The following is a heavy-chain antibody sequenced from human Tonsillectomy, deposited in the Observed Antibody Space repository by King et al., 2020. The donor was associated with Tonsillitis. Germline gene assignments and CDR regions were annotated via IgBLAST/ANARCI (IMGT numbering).Heavy chain of an antibody. D-gene: IGHD3-9*01. CDR3: ARVLDDILTGQASGVVV. CDR2: IYYTGST. CDR1: GGSISSYY. V-gene: IGHV4-59*01. Sequence: QLQESGPGLVKPSETLSLTCSVSGGSISSYYWSWLRQPPGKGLEWIGYIYYTGSTNYTPSLKSRVTMSIDTSKKNFSLRLNSVTAADTAVYYCARVLDDILTGQASGVVVWGQGTTVTVSS. J-gene: IGHJ6*02.